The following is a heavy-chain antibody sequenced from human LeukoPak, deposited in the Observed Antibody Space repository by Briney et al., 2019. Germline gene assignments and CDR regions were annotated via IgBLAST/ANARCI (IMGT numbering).Heavy chain of an antibody. CDR3: TTDRWFDFWSGYPRAGYYYGMDV. D-gene: IGHD3-3*01. J-gene: IGHJ6*02. Sequence: GGSLRLSCAASGFTFSNAWMSWVRQAPGQGLEWVGRIKSKTDGGTTDYAAPVKVTFTISRDDSKNTLYMQMTSLKTEDTAVYYCTTDRWFDFWSGYPRAGYYYGMDVWGQGTTVTVSS. CDR1: GFTFSNAW. V-gene: IGHV3-15*01. CDR2: IKSKTDGGTT.